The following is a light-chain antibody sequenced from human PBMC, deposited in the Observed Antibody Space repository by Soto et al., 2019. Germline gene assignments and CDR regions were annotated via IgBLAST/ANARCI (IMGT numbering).Light chain of an antibody. J-gene: IGKJ2*01. CDR1: QSLLHSNGYNY. CDR3: MQALQTPLYT. V-gene: IGKV2-28*01. Sequence: DIVMTQSSLSLRVTPGEPASISCRSSQSLLHSNGYNYLDWYLQKPGQSPQLLIYLGSNRASGVPDRFSGSGSGTDFTLKISRVEAEDVGVYYCMQALQTPLYTFGQGTKLEIK. CDR2: LGS.